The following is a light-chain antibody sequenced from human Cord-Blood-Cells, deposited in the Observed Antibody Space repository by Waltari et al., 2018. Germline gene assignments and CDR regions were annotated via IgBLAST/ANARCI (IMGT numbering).Light chain of an antibody. CDR2: DVS. V-gene: IGLV2-14*03. CDR1: SSDVGGYNY. J-gene: IGLJ1*01. Sequence: QSALTQPASVSGSPGQSITIPCTGTSSDVGGYNYVSSYQQHPGKAPKLMIYDVSNRPSGVSNRFSGSKSGNTASLTIVGLKSEDEADYYCSSYTSSSTLVFGTGTKVTVL. CDR3: SSYTSSSTLV.